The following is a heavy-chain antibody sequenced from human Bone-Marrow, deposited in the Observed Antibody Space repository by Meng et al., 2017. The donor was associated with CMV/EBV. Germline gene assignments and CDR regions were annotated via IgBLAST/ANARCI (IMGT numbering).Heavy chain of an antibody. CDR3: ARQYYDFWSGYSIYGMDF. V-gene: IGHV5-51*01. J-gene: IGHJ6*02. D-gene: IGHD3-3*01. Sequence: GESLKISCKGSGYSFTSYWIGWVRQMPGKGLEWMGIIYPGDSDTRYSPSFQGQVTISADKSISTAYLQWSSLKASDTAMYYCARQYYDFWSGYSIYGMDFWGPGNTVNVSS. CDR2: IYPGDSDT. CDR1: GYSFTSYW.